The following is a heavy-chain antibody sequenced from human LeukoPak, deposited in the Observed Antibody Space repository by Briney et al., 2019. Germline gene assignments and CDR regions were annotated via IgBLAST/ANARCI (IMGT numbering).Heavy chain of an antibody. CDR3: ARGRYSSRGGFDY. J-gene: IGHJ4*02. D-gene: IGHD6-13*01. Sequence: SETLSLTCTVSGGSISSGGYYWSWIRQPPGKGLEWIGYIYHSGSTYYNPSLKSRVTISVDRSKNQFSLKLSSVTAADTAVYYCARGRYSSRGGFDYWGQGTLVTVSS. CDR1: GGSISSGGYY. CDR2: IYHSGST. V-gene: IGHV4-30-2*01.